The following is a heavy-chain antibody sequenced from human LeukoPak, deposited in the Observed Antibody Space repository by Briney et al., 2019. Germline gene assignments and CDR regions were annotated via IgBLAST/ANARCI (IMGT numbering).Heavy chain of an antibody. D-gene: IGHD6-19*01. J-gene: IGHJ4*02. Sequence: GGSLRLSCAASGFPFSWVRQAPGKGLEWVSSITSSGDKTYYADSVKGQFTVSRDNSKKTVDLQMNSLRAEDTALYYCAKDPNFSSGWYLADYWGQGTLVTVST. CDR2: ITSSGDKT. V-gene: IGHV3-23*01. CDR3: AKDPNFSSGWYLADY. CDR1: GFPF.